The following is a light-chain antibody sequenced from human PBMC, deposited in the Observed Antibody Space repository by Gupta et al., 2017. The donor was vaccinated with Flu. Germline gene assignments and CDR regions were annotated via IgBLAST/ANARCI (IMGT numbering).Light chain of an antibody. CDR2: DNN. CDR3: GTWDSSLSGVV. Sequence: QSVLTQPPSVSAAPGQKVTISCSGSSSKIGNNYVYWYQQLPGTAPKLLIYDNNKRPSGIPDRFSGSKSGTSATMDITGLQTGDEADYYCGTWDSSLSGVVFGGGTKLTVL. CDR1: SSKIGNNY. V-gene: IGLV1-51*01. J-gene: IGLJ3*02.